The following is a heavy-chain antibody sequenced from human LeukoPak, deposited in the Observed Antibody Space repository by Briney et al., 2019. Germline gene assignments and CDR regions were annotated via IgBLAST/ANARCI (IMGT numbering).Heavy chain of an antibody. V-gene: IGHV3-30*02. Sequence: GGSLRLSCAASGFTFSSYGMHWVRQAPGKGLEWVAFIRYDGSNKYYADSVKGRFTISRDNSKNTLYLQMNSLRAEDTAVYYCAKRYGNYHTLDHWGQGTLVTVSS. CDR3: AKRYGNYHTLDH. CDR1: GFTFSSYG. J-gene: IGHJ4*02. D-gene: IGHD3-16*02. CDR2: IRYDGSNK.